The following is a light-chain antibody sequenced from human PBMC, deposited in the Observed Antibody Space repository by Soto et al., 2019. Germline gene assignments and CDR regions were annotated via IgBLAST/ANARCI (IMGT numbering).Light chain of an antibody. Sequence: EIVLTQSPATLSLSPGERATLSCRASQTVSSSLAWYQQKPGQAPRLLINGASSRATGTPDRFSGSGSGTDFTLTISRLEPGDVAVYYCHQYGGSPPYTFGQGTKVEIK. V-gene: IGKV3-20*01. CDR1: QTVSSS. CDR2: GAS. CDR3: HQYGGSPPYT. J-gene: IGKJ2*01.